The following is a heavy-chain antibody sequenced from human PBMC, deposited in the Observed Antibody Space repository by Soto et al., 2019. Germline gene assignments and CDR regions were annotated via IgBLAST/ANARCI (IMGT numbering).Heavy chain of an antibody. CDR2: ISAYNGNT. V-gene: IGHV1-18*01. Sequence: GASVKVSCKASGYTFTSYGISWVRQAPGQGLEWMGWISAYNGNTNYAQKLQGRVTMTTDTSTSTAYMELRSLRSDDTAVYYCARDLGTYYDILTGRYYFDYWGQGTLVTVSS. CDR1: GYTFTSYG. J-gene: IGHJ4*02. CDR3: ARDLGTYYDILTGRYYFDY. D-gene: IGHD3-9*01.